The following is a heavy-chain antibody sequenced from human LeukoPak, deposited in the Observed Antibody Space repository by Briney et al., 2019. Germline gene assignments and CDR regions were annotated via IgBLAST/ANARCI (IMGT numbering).Heavy chain of an antibody. CDR1: GGSFSGYY. CDR2: INHSGST. D-gene: IGHD3-3*01. CDR3: ARGFWSGSPFDY. Sequence: NPSETLSPTCAVYGGSFSGYYWSWIRQPPGKGLEWIGEINHSGSTNYNPSLKSRVTISVDTSKNQFSLKLSSVTAADTAVYYCARGFWSGSPFDYWGQGTLVTVSS. J-gene: IGHJ4*02. V-gene: IGHV4-34*01.